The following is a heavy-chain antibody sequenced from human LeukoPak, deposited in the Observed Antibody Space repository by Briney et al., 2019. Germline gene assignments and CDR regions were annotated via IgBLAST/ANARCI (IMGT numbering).Heavy chain of an antibody. V-gene: IGHV3-23*01. J-gene: IGHJ1*01. CDR3: ARVRDYYDSRGYYFEYFDH. CDR2: ISGSGGST. D-gene: IGHD3-22*01. CDR1: GFTFSSYG. Sequence: GGSLRLSCAASGFTFSSYGMSWVRQAPGKGLEWVSAISGSGGSTYYADSVKGRFTISRDNSKNTLYLQMNSLRAEDTAVYYCARVRDYYDSRGYYFEYFDHWGQGTLVTVSS.